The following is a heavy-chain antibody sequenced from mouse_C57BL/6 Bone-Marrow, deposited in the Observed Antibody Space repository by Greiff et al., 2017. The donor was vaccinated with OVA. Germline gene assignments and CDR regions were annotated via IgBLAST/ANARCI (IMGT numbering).Heavy chain of an antibody. Sequence: QVQLQQPGAELVKPGASVKLSCKASGYTFTSYWLHWVKQRPGRCLEWIGRIDPNRGGTKYNETFKSKATLTVDKPSSTAYMQLSSLTSEDSAVYYGARWYYYGSSYGFDYWGQGTTLTVSS. CDR2: IDPNRGGT. J-gene: IGHJ2*01. V-gene: IGHV1-72*01. CDR1: GYTFTSYW. CDR3: ARWYYYGSSYGFDY. D-gene: IGHD1-1*01.